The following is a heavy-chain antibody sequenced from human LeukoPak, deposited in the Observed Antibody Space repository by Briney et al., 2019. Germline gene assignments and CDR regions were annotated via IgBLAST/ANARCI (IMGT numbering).Heavy chain of an antibody. Sequence: SVKVSCKASGGTFSSYAVSWVRQAPGQGLEWMGRIIPIFGTANYAQKFQGRVTITTDESTSTAYMELSSLRSEDTAVYYCAAYYYDSSGYYEFDYWGQGTLVTVSS. D-gene: IGHD3-22*01. V-gene: IGHV1-69*05. CDR2: IIPIFGTA. CDR3: AAYYYDSSGYYEFDY. J-gene: IGHJ4*02. CDR1: GGTFSSYA.